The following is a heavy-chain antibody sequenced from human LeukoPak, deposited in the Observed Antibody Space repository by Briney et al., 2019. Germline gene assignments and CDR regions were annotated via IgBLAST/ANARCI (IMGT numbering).Heavy chain of an antibody. CDR2: INPSGGST. V-gene: IGHV1-46*01. J-gene: IGHJ2*01. D-gene: IGHD4-17*01. Sequence: ASVKVSCKASGYTFTSYYMHWVRQAPGQGLEWMGIINPSGGSTSYAQKFQGRVTMTRDTSTSTVYMELSSLRSEDTAVYYCAREGATVVNGAWGYFDLWGRGTLVTVSS. CDR1: GYTFTSYY. CDR3: AREGATVVNGAWGYFDL.